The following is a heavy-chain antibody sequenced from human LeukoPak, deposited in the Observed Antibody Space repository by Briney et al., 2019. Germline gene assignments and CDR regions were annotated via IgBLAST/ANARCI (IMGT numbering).Heavy chain of an antibody. CDR2: IYSGGNT. J-gene: IGHJ5*02. CDR3: ARLVTGTTVINSGWFDP. D-gene: IGHD4-23*01. CDR1: GFTVSSNY. Sequence: GGSLRLSCAASGFTVSSNYMSWVRQAPGKGLEWASVIYSGGNTYYADSVKGRFSISRDNSKNTVYLQMNSLRAEDTAVYYCARLVTGTTVINSGWFDPWGQGTLVTVSS. V-gene: IGHV3-66*04.